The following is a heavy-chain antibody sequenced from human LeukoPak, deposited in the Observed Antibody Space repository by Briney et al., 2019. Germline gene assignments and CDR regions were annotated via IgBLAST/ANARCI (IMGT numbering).Heavy chain of an antibody. CDR2: IYHSGST. J-gene: IGHJ5*02. Sequence: SETLSLTCAVSGGSISSSNWWSWVRQPSGKGLEWIGEIYHSGSTNYNPSLKSRVTISVDTSKNQFSLKLSSVTAADTAVYYCARGGGSSSNNRWFDPWGQGTLVTVSS. CDR3: ARGGGSSSNNRWFDP. D-gene: IGHD6-6*01. CDR1: GGSISSSNW. V-gene: IGHV4-4*02.